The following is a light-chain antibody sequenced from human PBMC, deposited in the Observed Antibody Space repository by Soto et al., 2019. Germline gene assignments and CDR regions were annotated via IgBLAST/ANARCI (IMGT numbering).Light chain of an antibody. CDR1: QSVNSY. CDR2: DAS. V-gene: IGKV3-11*01. CDR3: QQHNDWPLT. J-gene: IGKJ4*01. Sequence: EIVLTQSPATLSLSPGERATLSCRASQSVNSYLAWYQQKPGQAPRLLIYDASNRATGIPARFSGSGSGTDFTLTISSLEPEDFAVYYCQQHNDWPLTFGGGTKVDIK.